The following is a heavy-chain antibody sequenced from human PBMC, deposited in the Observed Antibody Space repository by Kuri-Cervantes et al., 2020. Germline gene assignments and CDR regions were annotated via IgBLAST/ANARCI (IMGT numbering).Heavy chain of an antibody. CDR1: GHTLTEFS. CDR3: ARGGHSGYDFDY. J-gene: IGHJ4*02. D-gene: IGHD5-12*01. V-gene: IGHV1-24*01. Sequence: ASVKVSCKVSGHTLTEFSMHWLRLAPGQGLEWMGGFDPEDGKTVYTQTFQGRVTMTEDTSTDTAYMELSSLRAEDTAVYYCARGGHSGYDFDYWGQGTLVTVSS. CDR2: FDPEDGKT.